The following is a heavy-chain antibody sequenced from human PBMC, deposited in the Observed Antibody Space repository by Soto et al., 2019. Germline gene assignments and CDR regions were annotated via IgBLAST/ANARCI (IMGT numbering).Heavy chain of an antibody. V-gene: IGHV1-2*02. D-gene: IGHD3-16*01. CDR1: GFSFTGYY. CDR2: INAHSGGT. Sequence: ASVKVSCKASGFSFTGYYIHWLRQAPGQGLEWMGWINAHSGGTEYAQKFQGRVTLTTDTSIATAYLTLTSLTSDDTALYYCAKDLTRQLAYWLDPWGQGNPVTLSS. J-gene: IGHJ5*02. CDR3: AKDLTRQLAYWLDP.